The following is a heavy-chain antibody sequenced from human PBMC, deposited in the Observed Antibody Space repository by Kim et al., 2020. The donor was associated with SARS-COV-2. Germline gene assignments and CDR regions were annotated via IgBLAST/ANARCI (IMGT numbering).Heavy chain of an antibody. Sequence: NYAQKFQGRVTMTRDTSISTAYMELSRLRSDDTAVYYCARARQSMITIDYWGQGTLVTVSS. CDR3: ARARQSMITIDY. J-gene: IGHJ4*02. D-gene: IGHD3-16*01. V-gene: IGHV1-2*02.